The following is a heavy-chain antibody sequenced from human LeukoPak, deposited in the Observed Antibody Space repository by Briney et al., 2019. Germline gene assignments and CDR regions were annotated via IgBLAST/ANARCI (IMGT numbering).Heavy chain of an antibody. J-gene: IGHJ4*02. CDR1: GYTFTGYY. D-gene: IGHD2-15*01. CDR2: INPSGGST. Sequence: ASVKVSCKAPGYTFTGYYMHWVRQAPGHGLEWMGIINPSGGSTSYAQKFQGRVTMTRDTSTSTVYMELSSLRSEDTAVYYCARDPPGCSGGSCYPSYYFDYWGQGTLVTVSS. V-gene: IGHV1-46*01. CDR3: ARDPPGCSGGSCYPSYYFDY.